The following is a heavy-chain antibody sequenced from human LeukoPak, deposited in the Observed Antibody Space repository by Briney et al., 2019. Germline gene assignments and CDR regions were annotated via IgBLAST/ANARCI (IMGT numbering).Heavy chain of an antibody. D-gene: IGHD2-15*01. J-gene: IGHJ4*02. CDR3: AKVGLGLCSSVNCPTGLHC. V-gene: IGHV3-30*18. Sequence: PGGSLRLSCAASGFTFSSFAMHWVRQAPGKGLEWVAVISNEGTNEFSADSVKGRFTISRDNSKKILYLQMNNLRTEDTAVYYCAKVGLGLCSSVNCPTGLHCWGRGTLVTVSS. CDR2: ISNEGTNE. CDR1: GFTFSSFA.